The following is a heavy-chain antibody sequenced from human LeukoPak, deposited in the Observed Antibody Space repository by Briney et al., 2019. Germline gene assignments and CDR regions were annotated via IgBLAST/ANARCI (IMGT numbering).Heavy chain of an antibody. V-gene: IGHV3-7*03. Sequence: PGGSLRLSCAASGFTLSDSAVHWARQAPGKGLEWVASINHNGNVNHYVDSVKGRFTISRDNAKNSLYLQMSNLRAEDTAVYFCARGGGLDVWGQGATVTVSS. D-gene: IGHD3-16*01. CDR2: INHNGNVN. J-gene: IGHJ6*02. CDR3: ARGGGLDV. CDR1: GFTLSDSA.